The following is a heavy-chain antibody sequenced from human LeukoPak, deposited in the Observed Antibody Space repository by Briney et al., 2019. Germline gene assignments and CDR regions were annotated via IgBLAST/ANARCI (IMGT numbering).Heavy chain of an antibody. D-gene: IGHD6-13*01. CDR2: IYYSAST. CDR1: GGSISSGDYY. V-gene: IGHV4-30-4*08. J-gene: IGHJ6*03. Sequence: SETLSLTCTVSGGSISSGDYYWSWIRQPPGKGLEWIGFIYYSASTYYNPSLKSRVTMSVDTSKNQFSLNLISVTAADTAVYYCASSGFSSSWSYYYYMDVWGKGTTVTVSS. CDR3: ASSGFSSSWSYYYYMDV.